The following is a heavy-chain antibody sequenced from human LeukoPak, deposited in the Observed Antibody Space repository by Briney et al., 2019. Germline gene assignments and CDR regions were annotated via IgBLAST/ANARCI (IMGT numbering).Heavy chain of an antibody. J-gene: IGHJ6*03. Sequence: PSETLSLTCAVYGGSFSGYYWSWIRQPPGKGLEWIGEINHSGSTNYNLSLKSRVTISVDTSKNQFSLKLSSVTAADTAVYYCARGGGYYYYYYMDVWGKGTTVTVSS. D-gene: IGHD3-10*01. CDR3: ARGGGYYYYYYMDV. CDR2: INHSGST. V-gene: IGHV4-34*01. CDR1: GGSFSGYY.